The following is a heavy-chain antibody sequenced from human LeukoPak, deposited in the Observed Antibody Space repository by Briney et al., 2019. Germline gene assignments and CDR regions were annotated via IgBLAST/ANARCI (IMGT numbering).Heavy chain of an antibody. CDR2: IYYSGST. V-gene: IGHV4-39*01. D-gene: IGHD3-10*01. J-gene: IGHJ5*02. Sequence: PSETLSLTCTVSGGSISSSSYYWGWIRQPPGKGLEWIGSIYYSGSTYYNPSLKSRVTISVDTSKNQFSLKLSSVTAADAAVYYCARHYSITMVRGVIFDWFDPWGQGTLVTVSP. CDR3: ARHYSITMVRGVIFDWFDP. CDR1: GGSISSSSYY.